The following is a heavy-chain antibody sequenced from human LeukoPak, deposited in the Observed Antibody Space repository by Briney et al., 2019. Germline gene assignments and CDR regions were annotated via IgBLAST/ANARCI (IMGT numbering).Heavy chain of an antibody. J-gene: IGHJ3*02. CDR2: IIPIFGTA. CDR1: GGTFSSYA. V-gene: IGHV1-69*06. D-gene: IGHD1-14*01. CDR3: ATEGVGHTDAFDI. Sequence: ASVKVSCKASGGTFSSYAISWVRQAPGQGLEWMGRIIPIFGTANYAQKFQGRVTITADKSTSTAYMELSSLRSEDTAVYYCATEGVGHTDAFDIWGQGTMVTVSS.